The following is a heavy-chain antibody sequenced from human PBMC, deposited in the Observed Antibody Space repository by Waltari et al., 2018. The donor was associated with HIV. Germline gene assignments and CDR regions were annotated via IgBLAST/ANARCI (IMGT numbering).Heavy chain of an antibody. CDR1: AFTFMGFG. J-gene: IGHJ4*02. CDR2: IRHDDSNG. CDR3: GKDSNYFYDSTGYYCDF. D-gene: IGHD3-3*01. Sequence: QVRLVESGGGVVPPGGPLRLSCAASAFTFMGFGYPWVRPAPGKGLEWVAFIRHDDSNGYYRDSVKGRVTISRDNSRNTVDLQMNNLKAEDTAVYYCGKDSNYFYDSTGYYCDFWGQGTLVTVSS. V-gene: IGHV3-30*02.